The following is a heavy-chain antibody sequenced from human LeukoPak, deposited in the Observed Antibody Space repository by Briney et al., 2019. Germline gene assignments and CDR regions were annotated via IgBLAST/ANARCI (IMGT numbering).Heavy chain of an antibody. CDR2: IYSGDNT. D-gene: IGHD6-19*01. V-gene: IGHV3-53*01. CDR3: AKEDPPYSSGWYEYFQH. J-gene: IGHJ1*01. Sequence: GGSPRLSCAASGFTVSSNYMSWVRQAPGKGLEWVSVIYSGDNTYYADSVKGRFTISRDNSKNTLYLQMNSLRAEDTAVYYCAKEDPPYSSGWYEYFQHWGQGTLVTVLS. CDR1: GFTVSSNY.